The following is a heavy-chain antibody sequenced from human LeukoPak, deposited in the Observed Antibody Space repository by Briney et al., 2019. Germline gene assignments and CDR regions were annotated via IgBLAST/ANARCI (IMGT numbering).Heavy chain of an antibody. Sequence: GGSLRLSCAASGLDFSGYALHWVRQAPGQGLEWVAVISNDGINKYYADSVKGRFTISRDNSKNTLYLQMNSLRLEDTAIYYCTRVGTGTPHFDYWGQGTLVTVPS. CDR1: GLDFSGYA. D-gene: IGHD1-1*01. V-gene: IGHV3-30*04. CDR2: ISNDGINK. CDR3: TRVGTGTPHFDY. J-gene: IGHJ4*02.